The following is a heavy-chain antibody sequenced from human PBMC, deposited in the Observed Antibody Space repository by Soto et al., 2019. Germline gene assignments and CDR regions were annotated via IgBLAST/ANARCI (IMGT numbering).Heavy chain of an antibody. CDR3: IKYSGRPSIPAA. CDR1: GDSVSSNSAA. Sequence: SQNLSLTCAISGDSVSSNSAAWNWIRQSPSRGLEWLGRTFYRSKWYNDYAVSVKSRITINPDTSKNQFSLQMNSLKTEDTAVYYCIKYSGRPSIPAALGQGTLVTVSS. J-gene: IGHJ5*02. D-gene: IGHD1-26*01. CDR2: TFYRSKWYN. V-gene: IGHV6-1*01.